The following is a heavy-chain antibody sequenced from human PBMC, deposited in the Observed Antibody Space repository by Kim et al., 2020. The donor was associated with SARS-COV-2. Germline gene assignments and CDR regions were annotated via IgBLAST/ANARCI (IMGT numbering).Heavy chain of an antibody. J-gene: IGHJ5*02. V-gene: IGHV4-39*01. CDR3: ARGVRYCGSGNPTWFDP. CDR1: GGSISTSGYF. CDR2: ISSSGTT. Sequence: SETLSLTCAVSGGSISTSGYFWGWIRQAPGKGLEWIGTISSSGTTYYNPSLNSRVTISADTSNNQFSLHLNSVAAADTAVYYCARGVRYCGSGNPTWFDP. D-gene: IGHD3-10*01.